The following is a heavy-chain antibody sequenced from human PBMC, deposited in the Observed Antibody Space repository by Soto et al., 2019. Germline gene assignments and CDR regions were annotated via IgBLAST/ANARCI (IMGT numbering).Heavy chain of an antibody. CDR1: GFTFSSYS. V-gene: IGHV3-21*01. D-gene: IGHD3-3*01. Sequence: GESLKISCAASGFTFSSYSMNWVRQAPGKGLEWVSSISSSSSYIYYADSVKGRFTISRDNAKNSLYLQMNSLRAEDTAVYYCARSVTRTYYDFWSGEVGDAFDIWGQGTMVTVSS. CDR2: ISSSSSYI. CDR3: ARSVTRTYYDFWSGEVGDAFDI. J-gene: IGHJ3*02.